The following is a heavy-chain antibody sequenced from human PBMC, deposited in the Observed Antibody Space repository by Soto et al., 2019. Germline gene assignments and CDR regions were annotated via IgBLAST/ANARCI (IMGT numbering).Heavy chain of an antibody. Sequence: QVQLVQSGAEVKESGASVKVSCKASGYTFTGYYIHWVRQAPGQGLEWVGEISPKSGGTRYAEKCEGRVSRPKDTSITTVYMELSNLSLGETAVYYCGRGRRRELVVFYWGQGTLVTVHS. CDR2: ISPKSGGT. CDR1: GYTFTGYY. D-gene: IGHD1-7*01. V-gene: IGHV1-2*02. J-gene: IGHJ4*02. CDR3: GRGRRRELVVFY.